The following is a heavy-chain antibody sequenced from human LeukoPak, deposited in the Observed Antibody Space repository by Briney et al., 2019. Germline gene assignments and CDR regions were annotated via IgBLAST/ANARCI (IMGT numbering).Heavy chain of an antibody. CDR2: INHSGST. D-gene: IGHD6-13*01. CDR1: GGSFSGYY. CDR3: ARGPPGGAIAAAGCDY. Sequence: PSETLSLTCAVYGGSFSGYYWSWIRQPPGKGLEWIGEINHSGSTNYNPSLKSRVTISVDTSKNQFSLKLSSVTAADTAVYYCARGPPGGAIAAAGCDYWGQGTLVTVSS. V-gene: IGHV4-34*01. J-gene: IGHJ4*02.